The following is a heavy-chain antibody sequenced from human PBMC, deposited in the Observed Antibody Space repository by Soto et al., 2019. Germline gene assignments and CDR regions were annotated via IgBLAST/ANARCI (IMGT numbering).Heavy chain of an antibody. V-gene: IGHV4-34*01. Sequence: SSETLSLTCAVYGGSFSGYYWSWIRQPPGKGLEWIGEINHSGSTNYNPSLKSRVTISVDTSKNQFSLKLSSVTAADTAVYYCARVPARWGKGTLVPVSS. CDR3: ARVPAR. J-gene: IGHJ4*02. CDR1: GGSFSGYY. CDR2: INHSGST. D-gene: IGHD2-2*01.